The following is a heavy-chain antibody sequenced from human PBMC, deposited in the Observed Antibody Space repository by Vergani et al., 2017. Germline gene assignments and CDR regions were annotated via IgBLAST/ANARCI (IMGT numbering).Heavy chain of an antibody. CDR2: VLFDGSND. CDR1: GFTFNRYG. J-gene: IGHJ4*02. Sequence: QVQLVQSGGGVVQPGGSLRLSCVASGFTFNRYGMKWVRQAPGKGLEWVAYVLFDGSNDYYADSVKGRFIVSRDNSNDALYLQMNSLRTDDTAVYYCARDLAYCHEGSCALWGQGSVVTVSS. D-gene: IGHD2-15*01. CDR3: ARDLAYCHEGSCAL. V-gene: IGHV3-30*02.